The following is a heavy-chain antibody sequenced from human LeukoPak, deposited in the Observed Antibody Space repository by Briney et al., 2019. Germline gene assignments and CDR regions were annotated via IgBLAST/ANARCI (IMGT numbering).Heavy chain of an antibody. Sequence: GGSLRLSCAASGFTVSTSYLTWVRQAPGKGLEWVAVISYDGSNKYYADSVKGRFTISRDNSKNTLYLQVNSLGPEDTAVYYCAREPSNYSFWSGPLDAFDVWGQGTALTVSS. CDR3: AREPSNYSFWSGPLDAFDV. D-gene: IGHD3-3*01. CDR2: ISYDGSNK. CDR1: GFTVSTSY. J-gene: IGHJ3*01. V-gene: IGHV3-30-3*01.